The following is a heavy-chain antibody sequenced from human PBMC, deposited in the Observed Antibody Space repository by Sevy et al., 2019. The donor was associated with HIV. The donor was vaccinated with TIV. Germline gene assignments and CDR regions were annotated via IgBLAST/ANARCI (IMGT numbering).Heavy chain of an antibody. CDR1: GYTFTGQY. CDR2: INPNSGDT. D-gene: IGHD5-18*01. Sequence: ASVKVSCKASGYTFTGQYIHWVRQAPGQGLEWMGWINPNSGDTNYAQEFQGRVTMTRDTSISTAYMELSGLKSDDTDVYYCSRDLRLRGYSYGCFDYWGQGTLVIVSS. CDR3: SRDLRLRGYSYGCFDY. V-gene: IGHV1-2*02. J-gene: IGHJ4*02.